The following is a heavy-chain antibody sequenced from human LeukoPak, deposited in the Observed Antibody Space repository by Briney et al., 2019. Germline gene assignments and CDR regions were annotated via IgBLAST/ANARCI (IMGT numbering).Heavy chain of an antibody. CDR1: GYTFTSYG. CDR3: ARDSTATTVTTPGDY. V-gene: IGHV1-18*01. Sequence: ASVKVSCKASGYTFTSYGISWVRQAPGRGLEWMGCISAYNGNTNYAQKLQGRVTMTTDTSTSTAYMELRSLRSDDTAVYYCARDSTATTVTTPGDYWGQGTLVTVSS. D-gene: IGHD4-17*01. CDR2: ISAYNGNT. J-gene: IGHJ4*02.